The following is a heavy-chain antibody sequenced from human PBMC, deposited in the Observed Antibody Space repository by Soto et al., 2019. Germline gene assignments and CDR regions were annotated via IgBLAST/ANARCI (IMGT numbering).Heavy chain of an antibody. CDR3: ARDRGTMIVVVYDPRHYFDY. CDR2: ISAYNGNT. CDR1: GYTFTSYG. D-gene: IGHD3-22*01. V-gene: IGHV1-18*01. J-gene: IGHJ4*02. Sequence: GASVKVSCKASGYTFTSYGISWVRRAPGQGLEWMGWISAYNGNTNYAQKLQGRVTMTTDTSTSTAYMELRSLRSDDTAVYYCARDRGTMIVVVYDPRHYFDYWGQGTLVTVSS.